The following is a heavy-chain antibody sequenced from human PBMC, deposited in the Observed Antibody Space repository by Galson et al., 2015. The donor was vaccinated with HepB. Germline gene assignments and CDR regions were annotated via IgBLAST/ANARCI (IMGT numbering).Heavy chain of an antibody. CDR2: IYYSGST. CDR3: ARAGGYIDYYYYYGMDV. V-gene: IGHV4-39*01. Sequence: ETLSLTCTVSGGSISSSSYYWGWIRQPPGKGLEWIGSIYYSGSTYYNPSLKSRVTISVDTSKNQFSLKLSSVTAADTAVYYCARAGGYIDYYYYYGMDVWGQGTTVTVSS. J-gene: IGHJ6*02. CDR1: GGSISSSSYY. D-gene: IGHD3-22*01.